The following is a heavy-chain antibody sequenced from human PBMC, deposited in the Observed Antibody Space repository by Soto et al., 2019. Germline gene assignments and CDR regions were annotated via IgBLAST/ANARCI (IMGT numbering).Heavy chain of an antibody. D-gene: IGHD3-16*01. Sequence: WIRQPPGKGLEWMGIIYPGDSDTRYSPSFQGQVTISADKSISTAYLQWSSLKASDTAMYYCARSEYIITFENYYYMDVWGKGTTVTVSS. CDR2: IYPGDSDT. V-gene: IGHV5-51*01. CDR3: ARSEYIITFENYYYMDV. J-gene: IGHJ6*03.